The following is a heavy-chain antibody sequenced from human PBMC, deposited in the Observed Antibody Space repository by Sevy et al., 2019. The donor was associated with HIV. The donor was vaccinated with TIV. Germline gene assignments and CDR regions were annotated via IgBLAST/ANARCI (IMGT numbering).Heavy chain of an antibody. CDR2: INSDGSST. V-gene: IGHV3-74*01. CDR1: GFTFSSYW. CDR3: ARLRYCSSTSCYNYYGADAFDI. D-gene: IGHD2-2*02. Sequence: GGSLRLSCAASGFTFSSYWMHWVRQAPGKGLVWVSRINSDGSSTSYADSVKGRFTISRDNAKNTLYLQMNSLRAEDTAVYYCARLRYCSSTSCYNYYGADAFDIWGQWTMVTVSS. J-gene: IGHJ3*02.